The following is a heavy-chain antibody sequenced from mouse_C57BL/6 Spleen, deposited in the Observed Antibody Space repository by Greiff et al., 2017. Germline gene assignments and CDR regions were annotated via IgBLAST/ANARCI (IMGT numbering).Heavy chain of an antibody. J-gene: IGHJ2*01. CDR2: INPNNGGP. CDR1: GYTFPDYN. V-gene: IGHV1-18*01. D-gene: IGHD2-4*01. Sequence: VQLQQSGPELVKPGASVKIPCKASGYTFPDYNMDWVKQSHGKSLEWIGDINPNNGGPIYNQKFKGKATLTVDKSSSTAYMELRSLTSEDTAVYYCARKDYESYYFDFWGPGTTLTVSS. CDR3: ARKDYESYYFDF.